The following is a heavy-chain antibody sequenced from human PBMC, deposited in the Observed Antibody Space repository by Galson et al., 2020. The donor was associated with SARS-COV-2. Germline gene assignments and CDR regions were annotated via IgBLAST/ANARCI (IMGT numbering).Heavy chain of an antibody. Sequence: TGGSLRLSCAASGFTFSTYAMHWVRQAPGKGLEWVASTSYDGTKKYYADSVKGRLTISRDNSKNTLYLQMDSLRVEDTTIYYCAREVTDDYDRSGYFDYWGQGTVVTVSS. V-gene: IGHV3-30-3*01. CDR3: AREVTDDYDRSGYFDY. D-gene: IGHD3-22*01. J-gene: IGHJ4*02. CDR2: TSYDGTKK. CDR1: GFTFSTYA.